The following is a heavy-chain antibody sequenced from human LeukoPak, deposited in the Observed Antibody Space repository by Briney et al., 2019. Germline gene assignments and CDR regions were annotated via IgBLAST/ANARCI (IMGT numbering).Heavy chain of an antibody. J-gene: IGHJ4*02. Sequence: GGSLRLSCAASGFTFSSYWMHWVRQAPGKGLVWVSRINSDGSSTSYADSVKGRFTISRDSYMNTLFLQMNSLRADDTAVYYCAGATKWLAHDFWGQGILVTVSS. CDR1: GFTFSSYW. CDR3: AGATKWLAHDF. D-gene: IGHD6-19*01. V-gene: IGHV3-74*01. CDR2: INSDGSST.